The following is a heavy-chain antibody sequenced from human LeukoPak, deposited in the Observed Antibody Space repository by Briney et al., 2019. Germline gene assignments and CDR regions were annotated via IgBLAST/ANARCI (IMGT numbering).Heavy chain of an antibody. J-gene: IGHJ6*03. D-gene: IGHD3-3*01. V-gene: IGHV4-39*07. CDR1: GGSISSSSYY. CDR3: ASALSASDFWSGPHYYYYMDV. CDR2: IYYSGST. Sequence: SETLSLTCTVSGGSISSSSYYWGWIRQPPGKGLEWIGSIYYSGSTYYNPSLKSRVTISVDTSKNQFSLKLSSVTAADTAVYYCASALSASDFWSGPHYYYYMDVWGKGTTVTVSS.